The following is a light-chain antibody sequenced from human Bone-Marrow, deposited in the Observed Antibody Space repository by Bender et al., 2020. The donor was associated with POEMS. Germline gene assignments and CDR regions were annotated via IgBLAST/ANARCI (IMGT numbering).Light chain of an antibody. V-gene: IGLV2-14*03. CDR3: SSYTSSSTLV. Sequence: QSALTQPASVSGSPGQSITIPCTGTSSDLAGYSYVSWYQQHPGKAPKLMIYDVSTRSSGVSNRFSGSKSANTASLTISGLQAEDEAEYYCSSYTSSSTLVVGGGTKLTVL. CDR1: SSDLAGYSY. J-gene: IGLJ2*01. CDR2: DVS.